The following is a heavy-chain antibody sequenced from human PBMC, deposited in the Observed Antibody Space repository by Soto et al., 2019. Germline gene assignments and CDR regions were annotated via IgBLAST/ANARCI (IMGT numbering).Heavy chain of an antibody. Sequence: ASVKVSCTASGYTFTSYYMRWVRQAPGQGLEWMGIINPSGGSTSYAQKFQGRVTMTRDTSTSTVYMELSSLRSEDTAVYYCARVTRGYEAWWGQGTLVTVSS. V-gene: IGHV1-46*01. CDR1: GYTFTSYY. CDR3: ARVTRGYEAW. CDR2: INPSGGST. D-gene: IGHD5-18*01. J-gene: IGHJ4*02.